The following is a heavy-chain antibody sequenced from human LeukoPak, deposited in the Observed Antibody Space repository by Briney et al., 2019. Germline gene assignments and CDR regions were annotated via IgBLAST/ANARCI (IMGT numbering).Heavy chain of an antibody. Sequence: GGSLRLSCAASGFTFSSYGMHWVRQAPGKGLEWVAVIWYDGSNKYYADSVKGRFTISRDNSKNTLYLQMNSLRAEDTAVYYCARDDPVTTGFGNDAFDIWGQGTMVTVSS. V-gene: IGHV3-33*08. D-gene: IGHD4-17*01. CDR1: GFTFSSYG. J-gene: IGHJ3*02. CDR2: IWYDGSNK. CDR3: ARDDPVTTGFGNDAFDI.